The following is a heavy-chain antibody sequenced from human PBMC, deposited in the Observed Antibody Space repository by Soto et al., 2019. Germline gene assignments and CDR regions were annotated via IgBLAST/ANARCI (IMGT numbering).Heavy chain of an antibody. V-gene: IGHV4-39*01. CDR1: GGSISSSSYY. J-gene: IGHJ4*02. Sequence: QLQLQESGPGLVKPSETLSLTCTVSGGSISSSSYYWGWIRQPPGKGLEWIGSIYYSGSTYYNPSLKSRVTISVDTSKNQFSLKLSSVTAADTAVYYCARQVGQLAPLFDYWGQGTLVTVSS. D-gene: IGHD6-13*01. CDR3: ARQVGQLAPLFDY. CDR2: IYYSGST.